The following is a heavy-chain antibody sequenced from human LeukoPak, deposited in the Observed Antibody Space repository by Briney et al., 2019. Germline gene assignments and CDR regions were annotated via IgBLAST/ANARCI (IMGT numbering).Heavy chain of an antibody. V-gene: IGHV4-39*01. D-gene: IGHD2-2*01. Sequence: PSETLSLTCTVSGDSISSSSYYWGWIRQPPGKGLEWFGSIYYSGSTYNNPSLKSRVTISVDTSKKQFSLKLSSVTAADTAVYYCARGVPALYYFYYYMDVWGKGTTVTVSS. CDR3: ARGVPALYYFYYYMDV. CDR1: GDSISSSSYY. CDR2: IYYSGST. J-gene: IGHJ6*03.